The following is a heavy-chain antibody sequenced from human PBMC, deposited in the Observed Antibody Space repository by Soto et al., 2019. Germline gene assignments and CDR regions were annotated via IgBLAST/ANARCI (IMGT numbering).Heavy chain of an antibody. CDR3: DRDGPYYYGFDV. CDR2: IDYSGNT. V-gene: IGHV4-30-4*01. Sequence: PSETLSLTCTVSGDSITNSDYYWNWIRQSPGKGLEWIASIDYSGNTYYNPSLKSRVVISADTSKNLFSLKLRSVTAADTALYFCDRDGPYYYGFDVWGQGTTVTVSS. J-gene: IGHJ6*02. CDR1: GDSITNSDYY.